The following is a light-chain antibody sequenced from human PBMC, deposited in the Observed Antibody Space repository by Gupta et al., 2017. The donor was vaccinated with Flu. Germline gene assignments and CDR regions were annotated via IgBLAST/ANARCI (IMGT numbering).Light chain of an antibody. CDR3: QTWGTGGV. CDR2: LNSDGSH. J-gene: IGLJ3*02. CDR1: SGHSSYA. Sequence: QLVLTQSPSASASLGASVKLTCTLSSGHSSYAIAWHQQQPEKGPRFLMKLNSDGSHSKGDGIPDRCSGSSSGAERYLTIASLQSEDEADYYCQTWGTGGVFGGGTKLTVL. V-gene: IGLV4-69*01.